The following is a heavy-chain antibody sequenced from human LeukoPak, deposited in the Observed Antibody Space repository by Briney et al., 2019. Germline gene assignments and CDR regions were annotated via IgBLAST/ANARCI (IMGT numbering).Heavy chain of an antibody. CDR2: IYRDNT. D-gene: IGHD4/OR15-4a*01. CDR1: GFTVSSNS. J-gene: IGHJ4*02. CDR3: ARRAGAYSHPYDY. Sequence: GGSLRLSCTVSGFTVSSNSMSWVRQGPGKGLEWVSFIYRDNTHYSDSVKGRFTISRDNSKNTLYLQMNSLRAEDTAVYYCARRAGAYSHPYDYWGQGTLVTVSS. V-gene: IGHV3-53*01.